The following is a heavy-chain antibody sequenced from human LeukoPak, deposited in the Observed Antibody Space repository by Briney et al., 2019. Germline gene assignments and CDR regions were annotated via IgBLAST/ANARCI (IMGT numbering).Heavy chain of an antibody. Sequence: ASVKVSCKASGYTFAGYYMHWVRQAPGQGLEWMGWINPNSGGTNYAQKFQGRVTMTRDTSISTAYMELSRLRSDDTAVYYCARDRGSYFSDAFDIWGQGTMVTVSS. CDR3: ARDRGSYFSDAFDI. D-gene: IGHD1-26*01. CDR2: INPNSGGT. CDR1: GYTFAGYY. V-gene: IGHV1-2*02. J-gene: IGHJ3*02.